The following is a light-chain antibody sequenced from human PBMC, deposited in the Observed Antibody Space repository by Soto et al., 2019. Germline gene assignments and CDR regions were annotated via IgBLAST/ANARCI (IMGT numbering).Light chain of an antibody. CDR2: EAA. Sequence: DIQMTQSPSTLSASVGDRVTITCRASQYIHNYLAWYQQKPGEAPKLLIYEAANLESGVPSRFSGNGTGTDFTLTIISLQPDDFAPYYWQQSNNYPWTFGQGTRVEI. V-gene: IGKV1-5*03. J-gene: IGKJ1*01. CDR3: QQSNNYPWT. CDR1: QYIHNY.